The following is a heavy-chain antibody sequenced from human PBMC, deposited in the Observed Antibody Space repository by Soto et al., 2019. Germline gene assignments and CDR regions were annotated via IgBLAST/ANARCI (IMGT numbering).Heavy chain of an antibody. CDR3: ARGGTSGYCSSTSCRNYYYYGMDV. D-gene: IGHD2-2*01. CDR2: ISSSGSTK. V-gene: IGHV3-48*03. Sequence: PGGSLRLSCAASGFTFSSFEMNWVRQAPDKGLEWASYISSSGSTKYYADSVKGRFTISRDNAKNSLYLQMNSLRAEDTAVYYCARGGTSGYCSSTSCRNYYYYGMDVWGQGTTVTVSS. J-gene: IGHJ6*02. CDR1: GFTFSSFE.